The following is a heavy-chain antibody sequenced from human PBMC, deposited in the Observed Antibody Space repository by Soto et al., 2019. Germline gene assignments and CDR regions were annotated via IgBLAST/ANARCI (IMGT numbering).Heavy chain of an antibody. D-gene: IGHD3-22*01. V-gene: IGHV3-7*01. CDR2: IKQDGSEK. J-gene: IGHJ3*02. CDR3: ARKSSGYLDAFDI. Sequence: EVQLVESGGGLVQPGGSLRLSCAASGFTFSSYWMSWVRQAPGKGLEWVANIKQDGSEKYYVDSVKGRFTISRDNAKNSLYLQMNSLRAEDTAVYYCARKSSGYLDAFDIWGQGTMVTVSS. CDR1: GFTFSSYW.